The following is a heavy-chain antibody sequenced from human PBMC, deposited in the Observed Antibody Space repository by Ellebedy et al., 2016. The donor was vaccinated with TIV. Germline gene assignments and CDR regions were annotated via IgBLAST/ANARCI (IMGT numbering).Heavy chain of an antibody. CDR3: ARVWGLREETNWFDP. Sequence: GGSLRLXXAASGFTFSSYSMNWVRQAPGKGLEWVSYISSSSSTIYYADSVKGRFTISRDNAKNSLYLQMNSLRDEDTAVYYCARVWGLREETNWFDPWGQGTLVTVSS. CDR2: ISSSSSTI. CDR1: GFTFSSYS. D-gene: IGHD5/OR15-5a*01. V-gene: IGHV3-48*02. J-gene: IGHJ5*02.